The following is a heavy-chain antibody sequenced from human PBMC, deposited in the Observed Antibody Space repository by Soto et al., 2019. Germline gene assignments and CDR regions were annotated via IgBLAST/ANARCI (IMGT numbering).Heavy chain of an antibody. J-gene: IGHJ4*02. CDR2: ISGSGSRS. Sequence: EVQLLDSGGGLVQPGGSLRLSCAASGFTFSNYAMTWVRQGPGKGLEWVSGISGSGSRSYYADSVKGRFTISRDNSKSTLYTQMNILRAEDTAVYYCAKAFSVWWSEQPYYFDYGGQGTRVTVSS. CDR1: GFTFSNYA. CDR3: AKAFSVWWSEQPYYFDY. V-gene: IGHV3-23*01. D-gene: IGHD3-16*01.